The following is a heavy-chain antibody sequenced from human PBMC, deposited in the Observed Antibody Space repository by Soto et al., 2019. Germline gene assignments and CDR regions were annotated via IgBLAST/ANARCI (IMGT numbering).Heavy chain of an antibody. J-gene: IGHJ4*02. D-gene: IGHD3-10*01. CDR2: ISGSSRTTT. CDR3: ARSGEFSASDYFGF. V-gene: IGHV3-48*02. CDR1: GFSFSSYN. Sequence: EVQLVESGGGLVQPGGSLRLSCAASGFSFSSYNMNWVRQTPGKGLEWLAYISGSSRTTTYYADSVMGRFTISRDNAQSSVFLQMDSLRDDDTAVYYCARSGEFSASDYFGFWGQGTLVTVSS.